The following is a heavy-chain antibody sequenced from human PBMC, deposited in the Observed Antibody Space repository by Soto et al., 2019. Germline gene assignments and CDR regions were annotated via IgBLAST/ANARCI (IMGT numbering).Heavy chain of an antibody. CDR1: GGSISSGDYY. CDR3: ARDHKGYGTTDY. Sequence: QVQLQESGPGLVKPSQTLSLTCTVSGGSISSGDYYWTWIRQPPGKGLGWIGYFYYSGTTYYNPSLESRVTISVYPSKTQFSLKLSSVTAADTAVYYCARDHKGYGTTDYWGQGTLVTVSS. J-gene: IGHJ4*02. D-gene: IGHD5-12*01. CDR2: FYYSGTT. V-gene: IGHV4-30-4*01.